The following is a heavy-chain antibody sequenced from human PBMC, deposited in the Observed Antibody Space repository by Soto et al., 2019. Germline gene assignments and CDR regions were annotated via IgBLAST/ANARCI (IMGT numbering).Heavy chain of an antibody. V-gene: IGHV1-69*13. D-gene: IGHD5-18*01. Sequence: ASVKVSCKASGGTFSSYAISWVRRAPGQGLEWMGGIIPIFGTANYAQKFQGRVTITADESTSTAYMELSSLRSEDTAVYYCARVDTAMSETYNWFDPWGQGTLVTVSS. CDR3: ARVDTAMSETYNWFDP. J-gene: IGHJ5*02. CDR2: IIPIFGTA. CDR1: GGTFSSYA.